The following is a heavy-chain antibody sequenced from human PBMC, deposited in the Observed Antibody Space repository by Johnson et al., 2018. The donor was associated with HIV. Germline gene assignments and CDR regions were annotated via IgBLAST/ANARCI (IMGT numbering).Heavy chain of an antibody. V-gene: IGHV3-66*01. CDR3: ARVRDFAFDI. J-gene: IGHJ3*02. CDR1: GFTFSSYA. CDR2: IYSGGST. Sequence: VQLVESGGGLVQPGGSLRLSCAASGFTFSSYAMSWVRQAPGKGLEWVSVIYSGGSTYFADSVKGRFTISRDNSKNTLYLQMNSLRAEDTAVYFCARVRDFAFDICGQGTMVTVSS.